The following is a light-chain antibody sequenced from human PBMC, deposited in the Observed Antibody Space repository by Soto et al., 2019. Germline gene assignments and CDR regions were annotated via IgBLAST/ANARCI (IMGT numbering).Light chain of an antibody. J-gene: IGKJ2*03. CDR1: QSVSSD. CDR2: GAS. CDR3: QQYNNLPRTS. V-gene: IGKV3-15*01. Sequence: EIVMTQSPVTLSVSPGERAILSCRASQSVSSDLAWYQQKPGQAPRLLIYGASTRATGIPAYFSGSGSGTEFTLTISSLQPEDFAVYYCQQYNNLPRTSFGQGTKLEIK.